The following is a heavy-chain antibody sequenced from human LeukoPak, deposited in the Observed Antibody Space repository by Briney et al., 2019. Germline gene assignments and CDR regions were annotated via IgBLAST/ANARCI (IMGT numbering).Heavy chain of an antibody. V-gene: IGHV4-4*07. Sequence: SETLSLTCTVSGGSISSYYWSWIRQPAGKGLEWIVRIYGSGGTNYNSSLKSRVTMSADTSKNQFSLKLSSVTAADTAVYYCAREGITIFGVVIPYYMDVWGKGTTVTVSS. CDR3: AREGITIFGVVIPYYMDV. J-gene: IGHJ6*03. CDR1: GGSISSYY. CDR2: IYGSGGT. D-gene: IGHD3-3*01.